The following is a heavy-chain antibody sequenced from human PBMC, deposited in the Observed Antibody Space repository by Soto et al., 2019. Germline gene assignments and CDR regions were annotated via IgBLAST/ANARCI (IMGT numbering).Heavy chain of an antibody. CDR3: ARGRDEYKLGNV. Sequence: SETLSLTCAVYDGSLSVYYWSWIRQSPGKGLEWIGEIHPSGSTGYNPSLKSRVTILVDTSKSQFSLRLTSVTAADTAVYYCARGRDEYKLGNVWGPGTTVTVSS. CDR2: IHPSGST. D-gene: IGHD7-27*01. CDR1: DGSLSVYY. V-gene: IGHV4-34*01. J-gene: IGHJ6*02.